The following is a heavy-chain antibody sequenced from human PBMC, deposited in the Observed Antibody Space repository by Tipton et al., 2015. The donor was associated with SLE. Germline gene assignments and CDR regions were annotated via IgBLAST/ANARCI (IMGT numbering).Heavy chain of an antibody. CDR2: IYYSGST. CDR3: ARDGISSSWWSFDY. CDR1: GGSISGYY. D-gene: IGHD6-13*01. V-gene: IGHV4-59*12. Sequence: TLSLTCTVSGGSISGYYWSWIRQPPGKGLEWIGYIYYSGSTNYNPSLKSRVTISVDTSKNQFSLKLSSVTAADTAVYYCARDGISSSWWSFDYWGQGTLVTVSS. J-gene: IGHJ4*02.